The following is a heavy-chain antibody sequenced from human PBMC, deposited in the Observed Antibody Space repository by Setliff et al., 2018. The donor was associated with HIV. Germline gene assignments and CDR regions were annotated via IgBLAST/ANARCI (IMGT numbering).Heavy chain of an antibody. V-gene: IGHV1-69*05. J-gene: IGHJ4*02. D-gene: IGHD6-13*01. CDR1: GGTFSSYA. CDR2: IIPIFGTA. CDR3: ARGPGIAAAGTRTHFFDY. Sequence: GASVKVSCKASGGTFSSYAISWVRQAPGQGLEWMGGIIPIFGTANYAQKFQGRVTITTDESTSTAYMELSSLRSEDTAVYYCARGPGIAAAGTRTHFFDYWGQGTLVTVSS.